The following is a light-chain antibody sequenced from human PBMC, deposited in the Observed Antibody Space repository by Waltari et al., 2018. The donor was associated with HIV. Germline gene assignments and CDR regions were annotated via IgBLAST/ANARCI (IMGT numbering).Light chain of an antibody. J-gene: IGLJ2*01. CDR1: SSTIGINN. CDR2: NND. Sequence: QSLLTQPASVSAAPGQKVTISCSGSSSTIGINNVSWFQQLPGTAPKVLIYNNDRRPSGIPDRFSGSKSGTSATLVITGLHTGDEAEYYCGTWDNSLSGLVFGGGTILTVL. CDR3: GTWDNSLSGLV. V-gene: IGLV1-51*01.